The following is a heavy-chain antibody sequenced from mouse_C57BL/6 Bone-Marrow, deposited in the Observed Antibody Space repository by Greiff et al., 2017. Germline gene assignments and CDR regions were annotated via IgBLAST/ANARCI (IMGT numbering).Heavy chain of an antibody. CDR1: GYAFTNYL. CDR2: INPGSGGT. D-gene: IGHD2-4*01. J-gene: IGHJ4*01. V-gene: IGHV1-54*01. CDR3: AREDYYYDVYYAMDY. Sequence: QVQLKQSGAELVRPGTSVKVSCKASGYAFTNYLIEWVKQRPGQGLEWIGVINPGSGGTNYNEKFKGKATLTADKSSSTAYMQLSSLTSEDSAVYFCAREDYYYDVYYAMDYWGQGTSVTVSS.